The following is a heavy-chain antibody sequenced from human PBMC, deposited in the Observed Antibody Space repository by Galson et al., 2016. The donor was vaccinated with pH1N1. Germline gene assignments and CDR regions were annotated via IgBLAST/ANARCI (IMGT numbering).Heavy chain of an antibody. CDR1: GYSLTTYY. CDR3: SRGVRKHASSGLDY. D-gene: IGHD3-10*01. V-gene: IGHV1-46*03. J-gene: IGHJ4*02. Sequence: SVKVSCKASGYSLTTYYIHWVRQAPGQGLEFMGVINPTDGNIDYAQKFQDRVTMTWDMSTSTAYMELGSLRSGDTAVYFCSRGVRKHASSGLDYWGQGTLVTVSS. CDR2: INPTDGNI.